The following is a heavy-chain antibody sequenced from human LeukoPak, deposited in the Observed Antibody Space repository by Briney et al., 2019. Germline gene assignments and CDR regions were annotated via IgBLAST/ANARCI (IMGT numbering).Heavy chain of an antibody. V-gene: IGHV4-59*01. J-gene: IGHJ6*02. Sequence: PSETLSLTCTVSGASINSYYWSWIRQPPGKGLEWIGCVSYSGSTDYNPALKGRVTISEDTSKSQVSLKLSSVTAADTAVYFCARGKFGDFEDWGQGTTVTVSS. CDR2: VSYSGST. D-gene: IGHD4-17*01. CDR3: ARGKFGDFED. CDR1: GASINSYY.